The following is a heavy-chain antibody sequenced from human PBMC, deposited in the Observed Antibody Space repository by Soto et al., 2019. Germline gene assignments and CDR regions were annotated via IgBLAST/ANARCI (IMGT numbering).Heavy chain of an antibody. J-gene: IGHJ5*02. Sequence: EVQLVESGGGLVQPGGSLRLSCAASGFTVSSNYMSWVRQAPGKGLEGVSVIYSGGSTYYADSVKGRFTISRDNSKNMLYLQMNSLRAEDTAVYYGASSRAAIVYLDPWGQGTLVTVSS. CDR1: GFTVSSNY. CDR2: IYSGGST. CDR3: ASSRAAIVYLDP. V-gene: IGHV3-66*01. D-gene: IGHD1-26*01.